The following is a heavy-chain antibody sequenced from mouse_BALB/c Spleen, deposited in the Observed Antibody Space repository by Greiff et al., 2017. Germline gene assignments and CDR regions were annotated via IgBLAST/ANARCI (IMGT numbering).Heavy chain of an antibody. Sequence: VQLKESGAELVKPGASVKLSCTASGFNIKDTYMHWVKQRPEQGLEWIGRIDPANGNTKYDPKFQGKATITADTSSNTAYLQLSSLTSEDTAVYYCARSGGYYEFAYWGQGTLVTVSA. CDR3: ARSGGYYEFAY. V-gene: IGHV14-3*02. CDR1: GFNIKDTY. CDR2: IDPANGNT. J-gene: IGHJ3*01. D-gene: IGHD2-3*01.